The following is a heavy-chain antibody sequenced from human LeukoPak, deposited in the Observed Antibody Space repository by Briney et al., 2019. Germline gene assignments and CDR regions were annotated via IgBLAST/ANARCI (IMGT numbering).Heavy chain of an antibody. V-gene: IGHV3-7*01. Sequence: TGGSLRLSCAASGFTFSNYWMSWVRQNPGKGLEWVANIKQDGSEKYYVDSVKGRFTISRDNAKNTLYLQMNSLRVEDTAVYYCARLKAVAGTAYYFDYWGQGTLVTVSS. CDR2: IKQDGSEK. CDR1: GFTFSNYW. CDR3: ARLKAVAGTAYYFDY. J-gene: IGHJ4*02. D-gene: IGHD6-19*01.